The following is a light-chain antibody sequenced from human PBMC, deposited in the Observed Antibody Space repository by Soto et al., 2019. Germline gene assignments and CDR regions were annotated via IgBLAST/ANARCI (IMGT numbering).Light chain of an antibody. Sequence: DIQMTQSPSSLSASVGDRVTITCRASQYISTSLNWYQQKPGKPHKLLIYKASSLETGVPPRFTGSGSGTDFTLTIRSLQPEDFATYYCQQANSFPLTFGQGTRLEIK. CDR3: QQANSFPLT. CDR1: QYISTS. J-gene: IGKJ5*01. CDR2: KAS. V-gene: IGKV1-12*01.